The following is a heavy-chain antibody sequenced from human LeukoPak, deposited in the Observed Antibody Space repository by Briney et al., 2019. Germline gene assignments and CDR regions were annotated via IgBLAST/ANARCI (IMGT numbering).Heavy chain of an antibody. CDR2: NSGNT. V-gene: IGHV4-39*07. J-gene: IGHJ4*02. CDR3: ARVGGVVVVDFDY. CDR1: GGSIRSSTDY. Sequence: VKPSETLSLTCTVSGGSIRSSTDYWGWIRQPPGKELEWIGSNSGNTYYSPSLKSRVTISVDTSKNQFSVKLSSVTAADTAVYYCARVGGVVVVDFDYWGQGTLVTVSS. D-gene: IGHD3-22*01.